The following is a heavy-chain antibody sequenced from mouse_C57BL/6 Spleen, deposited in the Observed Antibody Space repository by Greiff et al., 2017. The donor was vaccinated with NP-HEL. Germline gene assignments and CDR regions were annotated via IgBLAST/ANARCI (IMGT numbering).Heavy chain of an antibody. CDR2: INPNYGTT. CDR1: GYSFTDYN. V-gene: IGHV1-39*01. D-gene: IGHD1-1*01. Sequence: EVQLQQSGPELVKPGASVKISCKASGYSFTDYNMNWVKQSNGKSLEWIGVINPNYGTTSYNQKFKGKATLTVDQSSSTAYMQLNSLTSEDSAVYYCASGVYFTTVVEGYFDVWGTGTTVTVSS. J-gene: IGHJ1*03. CDR3: ASGVYFTTVVEGYFDV.